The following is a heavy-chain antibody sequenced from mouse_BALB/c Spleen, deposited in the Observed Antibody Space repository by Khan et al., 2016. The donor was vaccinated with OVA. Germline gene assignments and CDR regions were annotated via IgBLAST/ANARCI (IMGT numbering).Heavy chain of an antibody. CDR2: KRGDGST. CDR1: GLSLTYYG. J-gene: IGHJ4*01. V-gene: IGHV2-3*01. D-gene: IGHD1-2*01. CDR3: ARFTTATGNYYVMDY. Sequence: QVQLKESGLGLVAPSQSPSITRTVSGLSLTYYGVNWVRQPPRKGVEWLGVKRGDGSTNYHSGRKPRLSISKDNSKNQECSKLNCLQTEHTATYYCARFTTATGNYYVMDYWGQGTSVTVSS.